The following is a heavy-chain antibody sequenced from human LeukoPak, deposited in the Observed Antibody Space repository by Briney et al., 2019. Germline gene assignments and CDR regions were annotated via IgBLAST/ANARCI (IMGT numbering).Heavy chain of an antibody. CDR2: ISGDGSVT. Sequence: GGSLRLSCSASGFTLRNYWMHWVRQVPGKRLVWVSRISGDGSVTNYADSVQGRFTISRDNAKNILYLQINSLRSEDTAVYYCARYSSSSGGASYYLDYWGHGTLVTVSS. CDR3: ARYSSSSGGASYYLDY. J-gene: IGHJ4*01. V-gene: IGHV3-74*01. D-gene: IGHD6-6*01. CDR1: GFTLRNYW.